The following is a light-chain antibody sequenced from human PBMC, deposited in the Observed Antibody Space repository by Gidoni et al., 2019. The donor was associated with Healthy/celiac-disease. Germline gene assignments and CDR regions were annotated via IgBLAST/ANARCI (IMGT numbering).Light chain of an antibody. CDR2: GNS. Sequence: QRVTISCTGSSSNIGAGYDVHWYQQLPGTAPKLLIYGNSNRPSGVPDRFSGSKSGTSASLAITGLQAEDEADDYCQSYDSSPHWVFGGGTKLTVL. CDR1: SSNIGAGYD. J-gene: IGLJ3*02. CDR3: QSYDSSPHWV. V-gene: IGLV1-40*01.